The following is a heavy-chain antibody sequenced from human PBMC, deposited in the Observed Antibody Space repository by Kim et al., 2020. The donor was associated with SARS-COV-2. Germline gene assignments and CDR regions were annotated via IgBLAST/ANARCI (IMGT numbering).Heavy chain of an antibody. CDR1: GGSISSSSYY. CDR2: IYYSGST. Sequence: SETLSLTCTVSGGSISSSSYYWGWIRQPPGKGLEWIGSIYYSGSTYYNPSLKCRVTISVDTSKNQFSLKLSSVTAADTAVYYCARGIVAGQRGYYFDYWGQGTLVTVSS. J-gene: IGHJ4*02. CDR3: ARGIVAGQRGYYFDY. D-gene: IGHD6-19*01. V-gene: IGHV4-39*01.